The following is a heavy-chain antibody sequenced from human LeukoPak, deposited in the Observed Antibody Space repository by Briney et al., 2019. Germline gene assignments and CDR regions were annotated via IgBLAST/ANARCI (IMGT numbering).Heavy chain of an antibody. Sequence: ASVKVSCKASGYTFTSYGISWVRQAPGQGLEWMGWISAYNGNTNYAQKFQGRVTITADESTSTAYMELSSLRSEDTAVYYCARDRYVLLWFGELYSWGQGTLVTVSS. CDR1: GYTFTSYG. CDR2: ISAYNGNT. CDR3: ARDRYVLLWFGELYS. V-gene: IGHV1-18*01. J-gene: IGHJ4*02. D-gene: IGHD3-10*01.